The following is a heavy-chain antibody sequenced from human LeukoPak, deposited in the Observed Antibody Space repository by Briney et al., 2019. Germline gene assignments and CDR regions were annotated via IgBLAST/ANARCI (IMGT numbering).Heavy chain of an antibody. Sequence: GASVRVSCKASGGTFSSYAISWVRQAPGQGLEWMGGIIPIFGTANYAQKFQGRATITADESTSTAYMELSSLRSEGTAVYYCARDRGWAGYTYGFYYWGQGTLVTVSS. D-gene: IGHD5-18*01. CDR2: IIPIFGTA. J-gene: IGHJ4*02. V-gene: IGHV1-69*01. CDR3: ARDRGWAGYTYGFYY. CDR1: GGTFSSYA.